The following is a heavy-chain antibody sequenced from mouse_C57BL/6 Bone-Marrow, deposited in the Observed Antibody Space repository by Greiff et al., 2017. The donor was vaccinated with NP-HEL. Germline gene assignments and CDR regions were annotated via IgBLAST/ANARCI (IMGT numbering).Heavy chain of an antibody. CDR2: INPGSGGT. D-gene: IGHD1-1*01. CDR3: ARCPSTTVVATGAMDY. CDR1: GYAFTNYL. V-gene: IGHV1-54*01. Sequence: QVQLQQSGAELVRPGTSVKVSCKASGYAFTNYLIEWVKQRPGQGLEWIGVINPGSGGTNYNEKFKGKATLTADKSSSTAYMQLSSLTSEDSAVYFCARCPSTTVVATGAMDYWGQGTSVTVSS. J-gene: IGHJ4*01.